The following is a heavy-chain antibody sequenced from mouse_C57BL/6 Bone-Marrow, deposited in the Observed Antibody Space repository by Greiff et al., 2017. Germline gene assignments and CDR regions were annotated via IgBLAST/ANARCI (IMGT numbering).Heavy chain of an antibody. CDR2: SRNKANDYTT. Sequence: EVKLVESGGGLVQSGRSLRLSCATSGFTFSDFYMEWVRQAPGKGLEWIAASRNKANDYTTEYSAPVKGRFIVSRDTSQSILYLQMNALRAEDTAIYYCARELDYAMDYWGQGTSVTVSS. V-gene: IGHV7-1*01. J-gene: IGHJ4*01. CDR1: GFTFSDFY. CDR3: ARELDYAMDY.